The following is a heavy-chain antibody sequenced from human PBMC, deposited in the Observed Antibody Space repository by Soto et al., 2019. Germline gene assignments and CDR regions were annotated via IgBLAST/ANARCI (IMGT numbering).Heavy chain of an antibody. J-gene: IGHJ4*02. CDR3: ARPHYYDGCAYFGGYYFDF. V-gene: IGHV4-39*01. CDR2: INYNGGT. D-gene: IGHD3-22*01. CDR1: GGSISSSSYY. Sequence: PSETLSLTCTVSGGSISSSSYYWTWIRQPPGKGLEWIGSINYNGGTYYNPSLKSRVTISVDTSKNQFSLTLGFVTAADTAVYYCARPHYYDGCAYFGGYYFDFWGQGTLVTVSS.